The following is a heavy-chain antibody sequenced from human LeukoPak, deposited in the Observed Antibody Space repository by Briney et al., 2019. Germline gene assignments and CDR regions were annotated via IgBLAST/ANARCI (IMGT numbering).Heavy chain of an antibody. D-gene: IGHD6-19*01. V-gene: IGHV1-18*01. CDR3: ARDRLAVADEYNWFDP. CDR1: GYTFTSYG. J-gene: IGHJ5*02. CDR2: INAYNGST. Sequence: ASVKVSCKASGYTFTSYGISWMRQRPAQGLEWMGCINAYNGSTNNEQKPQGRVTMTTDTSTSTAYMELRSLSSDDTAVYYCARDRLAVADEYNWFDPWGQGTLVTVSS.